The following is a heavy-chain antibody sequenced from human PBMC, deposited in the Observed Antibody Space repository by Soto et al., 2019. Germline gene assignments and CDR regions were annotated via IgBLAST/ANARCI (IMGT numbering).Heavy chain of an antibody. CDR3: ARPSRDYGDDGLSLGY. CDR2: ISAYNGNT. J-gene: IGHJ4*02. D-gene: IGHD4-17*01. V-gene: IGHV1-18*01. CDR1: GYTFSGYG. Sequence: QVQLVQSGAEVKKPGASVKVSCKASGYTFSGYGISWVRQAPGQGLEWMGWISAYNGNTKYAQKFQGRVTMTTDTSTSTAHMELRSLRSDDTAVYFCARPSRDYGDDGLSLGYWGQGTLVTVSS.